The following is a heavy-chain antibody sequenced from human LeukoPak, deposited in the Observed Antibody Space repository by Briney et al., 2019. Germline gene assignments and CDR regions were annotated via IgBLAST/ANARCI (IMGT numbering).Heavy chain of an antibody. V-gene: IGHV1-24*01. CDR3: ATDGLSSRITMIVVVPV. CDR2: FDPEDGET. Sequence: ASVKVSCKVSGYTLTELSMHWVRQAPGKGLEWMGGFDPEDGETIYAQKFQGRVTMTEDTSTDTAYMELSSLRSEDTAVYYCATDGLSSRITMIVVVPVWGQGTLVTVSS. D-gene: IGHD3-22*01. J-gene: IGHJ4*02. CDR1: GYTLTELS.